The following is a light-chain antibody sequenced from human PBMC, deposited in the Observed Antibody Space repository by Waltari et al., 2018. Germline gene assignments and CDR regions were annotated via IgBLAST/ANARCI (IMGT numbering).Light chain of an antibody. CDR3: SSYTSSSTVI. J-gene: IGLJ2*01. CDR2: DVS. CDR1: SRDVGSYNY. Sequence: QSALTQPASVSGSPGPSVTIPCTGTSRDVGSYNYVSWYQQHPGKPPKLMIYDVSNRPSGVSNRFSGSKSGNTASLTISGLQAEDEADYYCSSYTSSSTVIFGGGTNLTVL. V-gene: IGLV2-14*03.